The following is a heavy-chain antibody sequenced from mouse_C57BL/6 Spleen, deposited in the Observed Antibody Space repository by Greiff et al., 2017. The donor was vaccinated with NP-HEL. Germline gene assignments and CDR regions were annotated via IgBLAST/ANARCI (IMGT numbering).Heavy chain of an antibody. J-gene: IGHJ4*01. D-gene: IGHD2-12*01. Sequence: VQLKQSGTVLARPGASVKMSCKTSGYTFTSYWMHWVKQSPGQGLEWIGAIYPGNSDTSYNQKFKGKAKLTAVTSASTAYMELSSLTNEDSAVYYCTREGVLRRLYAMDDWGQGTSVTVSS. CDR2: IYPGNSDT. V-gene: IGHV1-5*01. CDR1: GYTFTSYW. CDR3: TREGVLRRLYAMDD.